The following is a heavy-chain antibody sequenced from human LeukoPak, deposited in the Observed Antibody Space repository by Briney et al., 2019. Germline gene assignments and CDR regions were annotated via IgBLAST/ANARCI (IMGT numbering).Heavy chain of an antibody. Sequence: SETLSLTCTVSGGSISSYYWTWIRQPPGKGLECIGYVYYSGSTNYNPSLKSRVTISVDTSKNQFSLKLRSVTTADTAVYYCARSEAGTHFDYWGQGTLVTVSS. J-gene: IGHJ4*02. CDR3: ARSEAGTHFDY. D-gene: IGHD6-19*01. V-gene: IGHV4-59*01. CDR1: GGSISSYY. CDR2: VYYSGST.